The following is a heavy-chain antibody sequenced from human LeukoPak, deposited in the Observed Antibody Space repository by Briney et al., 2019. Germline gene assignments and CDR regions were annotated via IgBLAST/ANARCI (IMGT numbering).Heavy chain of an antibody. V-gene: IGHV4-4*02. D-gene: IGHD3-22*01. CDR2: MYLSGTT. CDR3: AGLVGRYSSGLYYYYFDY. CDR1: GDSINSLDL. J-gene: IGHJ4*02. Sequence: SGTLSLTCTVSGDSINSLDLWGWVRQPPGKGLEWIGEMYLSGTTHSNPSVKSRVTISIDKSKNQFFLNLSSVTAADTAVYYCAGLVGRYSSGLYYYYFDYWGQGTLVTVSS.